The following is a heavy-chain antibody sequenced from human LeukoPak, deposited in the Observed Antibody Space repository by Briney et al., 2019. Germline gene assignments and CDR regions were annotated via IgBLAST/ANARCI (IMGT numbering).Heavy chain of an antibody. CDR2: ISSSGSTI. V-gene: IGHV3-48*03. Sequence: GSLRLSCAASGFTFSSYEMNWVRQAPGKGLEWASYISSSGSTIYYADSVKGRFTISRDNAKNSLYLQMNSLRAEDTAVYYCARSSTSCDYWGQGTLVTVSS. D-gene: IGHD2-2*01. CDR1: GFTFSSYE. CDR3: ARSSTSCDY. J-gene: IGHJ4*02.